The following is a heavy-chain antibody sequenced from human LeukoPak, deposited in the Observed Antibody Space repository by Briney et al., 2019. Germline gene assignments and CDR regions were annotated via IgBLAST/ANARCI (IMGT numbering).Heavy chain of an antibody. D-gene: IGHD3-22*01. CDR1: GSTFSTSA. J-gene: IGHJ4*02. CDR2: ISGSGGST. V-gene: IGHV3-23*01. Sequence: GGSLRLSCAASGSTFSTSAMTWVRQAPGKGLEWVSGISGSGGSTYYADSVKGRFTISRDNSKNTLYLQMKSLRAEDTAVYYCAKSEDYDTREDYWDQRTLVTVSS. CDR3: AKSEDYDTREDY.